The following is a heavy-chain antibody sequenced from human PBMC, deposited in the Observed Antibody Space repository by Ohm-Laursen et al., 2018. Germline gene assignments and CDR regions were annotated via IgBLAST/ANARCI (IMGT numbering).Heavy chain of an antibody. CDR2: INPNNGDT. D-gene: IGHD2-8*02. CDR1: GGTFSSYA. CDR3: AKQAATGGFDR. Sequence: ASVKVSCKASGGTFSSYAISWVRQARGQGLEWMGWINPNNGDTNYAQKFHGRVTMTRDTSISTAYMELSSLRSEDTAVYYCAKQAATGGFDRWGQGTLVTVSS. V-gene: IGHV1-2*02. J-gene: IGHJ5*02.